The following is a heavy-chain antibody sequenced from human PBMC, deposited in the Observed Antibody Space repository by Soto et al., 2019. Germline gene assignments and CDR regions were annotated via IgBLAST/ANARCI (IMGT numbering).Heavy chain of an antibody. D-gene: IGHD3-9*01. CDR2: ISYDGSNK. J-gene: IGHJ4*02. V-gene: IGHV3-30*18. CDR3: AKDHYDTLTGYYGPDY. Sequence: QVQLVESGGGVVQPGRSLRLSCAASGFTFSSYGIHWLRQAPGKGLEWVAVISYDGSNKYYADSVKGRFTISRDNSKNTLYLQMNSLRAEDTAVYYCAKDHYDTLTGYYGPDYWGQGTLVTVSS. CDR1: GFTFSSYG.